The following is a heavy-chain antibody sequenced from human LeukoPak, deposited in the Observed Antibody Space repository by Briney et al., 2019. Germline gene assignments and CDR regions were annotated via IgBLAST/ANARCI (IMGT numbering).Heavy chain of an antibody. V-gene: IGHV4-39*01. CDR2: INYSGST. CDR1: GGSINSGSYY. J-gene: IGHJ4*02. CDR3: ARRGGGNSEGFGY. D-gene: IGHD4-23*01. Sequence: SETLSLTCIFSGGSINSGSYYWGWIRQPPGKGLDWIGSINYSGSTYYNPSLKSRVTISVDTSDNQFSLRLSSVTAADTAVYYCARRGGGNSEGFGYWGQGTLVTVSS.